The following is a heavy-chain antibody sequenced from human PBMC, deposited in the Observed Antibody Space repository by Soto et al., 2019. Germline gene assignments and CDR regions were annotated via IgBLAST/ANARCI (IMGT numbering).Heavy chain of an antibody. Sequence: GGSMRLSCAASGFTFSSYAMSWVRQDTGKGLEWVSAISGSGGSTYYADSVKGRFTISRDNSKNTLYLQMNSLRAEDTAVYYCAKEIVLVPAAISNYYYYGMDVWGQGTTVTVSS. V-gene: IGHV3-23*01. CDR1: GFTFSSYA. D-gene: IGHD2-2*01. CDR3: AKEIVLVPAAISNYYYYGMDV. CDR2: ISGSGGST. J-gene: IGHJ6*02.